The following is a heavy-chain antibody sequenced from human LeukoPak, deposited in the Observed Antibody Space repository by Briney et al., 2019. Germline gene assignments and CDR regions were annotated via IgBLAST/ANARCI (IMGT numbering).Heavy chain of an antibody. CDR1: GRSFSGYY. V-gene: IGHV4-34*01. CDR3: ASGRSGNQLLYVY. Sequence: PSETLSLTCAVYGRSFSGYYWTWIRQPPGKGLEWIGEINRSGGTDHNPSLKSRVTMSVDTSKNQISLQLTSVTAADTAAYYCASGRSGNQLLYVYWGQGTLVTVSS. D-gene: IGHD2-2*02. CDR2: INRSGGT. J-gene: IGHJ4*02.